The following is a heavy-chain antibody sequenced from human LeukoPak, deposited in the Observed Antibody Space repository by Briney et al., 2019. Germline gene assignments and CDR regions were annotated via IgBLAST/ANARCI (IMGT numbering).Heavy chain of an antibody. CDR2: ISAYNGNK. CDR3: MTALGIRTTSVTYFDY. V-gene: IGHV1-18*01. D-gene: IGHD4-17*01. CDR1: GYTFSSYG. J-gene: IGHJ4*02. Sequence: ASVKLSCKASGYTFSSYGISWVRQAPGKGLEWMGCISAYNGNKNYAQKLQGRFTMTTDTSTSTAYMQMRSLRAGDTTVYYCMTALGIRTTSVTYFDYWGQGTLVTVSS.